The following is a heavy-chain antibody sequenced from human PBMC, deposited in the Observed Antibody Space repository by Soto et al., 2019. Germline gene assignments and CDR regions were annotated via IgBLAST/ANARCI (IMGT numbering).Heavy chain of an antibody. CDR3: AMFLREVDPAMIPGAY. CDR2: ISFDGSNK. D-gene: IGHD5-18*01. J-gene: IGHJ4*02. Sequence: QVELVESGGGVVQPGGSLRLSCAASGFTFSNYGLHWVRQAPGTGLEWAAVISFDGSNKYYADSMKGRFTVSRDNSKNTLDLQMTSLRTEDTAMYYCAMFLREVDPAMIPGAYWGQGTLVTVSS. CDR1: GFTFSNYG. V-gene: IGHV3-30*03.